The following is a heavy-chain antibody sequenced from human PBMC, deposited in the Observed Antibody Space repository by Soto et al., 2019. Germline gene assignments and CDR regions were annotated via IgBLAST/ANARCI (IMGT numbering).Heavy chain of an antibody. V-gene: IGHV1-69*01. CDR1: GGTFSSYA. Sequence: QVQLVQSGAEVKKTGSSVKVSCKASGGTFSSYAINWVRQAPGQGFEWMGGIIPILRTANYAQKFQGRVTITADEYTTTAYMELTSLRSEDTATYYCARVGGYGSASWGQGTLVTVSS. CDR3: ARVGGYGSAS. J-gene: IGHJ4*02. D-gene: IGHD3-10*01. CDR2: IIPILRTA.